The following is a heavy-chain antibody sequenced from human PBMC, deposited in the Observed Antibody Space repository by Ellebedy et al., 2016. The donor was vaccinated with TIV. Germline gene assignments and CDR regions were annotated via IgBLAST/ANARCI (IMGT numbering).Heavy chain of an antibody. CDR2: INHSGST. J-gene: IGHJ5*02. V-gene: IGHV4-34*01. D-gene: IGHD6-6*01. Sequence: SETLSLTXAVYGGSFSGYYWSWIRQPPGKGLEWIGEINHSGSTNYNPSLKSRVTISVDTSKNQFSLKLSSVTAADTAVYYCARDNFPVEQLVRLNWFDPWGQGTLVTVSS. CDR1: GGSFSGYY. CDR3: ARDNFPVEQLVRLNWFDP.